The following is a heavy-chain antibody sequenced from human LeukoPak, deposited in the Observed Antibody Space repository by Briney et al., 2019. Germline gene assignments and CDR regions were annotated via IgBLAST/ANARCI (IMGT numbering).Heavy chain of an antibody. V-gene: IGHV4-30-2*01. CDR2: IYHSGST. Sequence: SETLSLTCTVSGGSISSGGYYWSWIRQPPGEGLEWIGYIYHSGSTYYNPSLKSRVTISVDRSKNQFSLRLSSVTAADTAVYYCARDVWGQGTMVTVSS. CDR1: GGSISSGGYY. J-gene: IGHJ3*01. CDR3: ARDV.